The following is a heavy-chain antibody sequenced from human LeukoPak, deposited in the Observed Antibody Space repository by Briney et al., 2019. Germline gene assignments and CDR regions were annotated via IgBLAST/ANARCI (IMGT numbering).Heavy chain of an antibody. CDR2: ISAYNGNT. CDR1: GYTFTSYG. J-gene: IGHJ6*03. CDR3: ARALWYCSGGSCYRYMDV. D-gene: IGHD2-15*01. V-gene: IGHV1-18*01. Sequence: ASVKVSCKASGYTFTSYGISWVRQAPGQGLEWMGWISAYNGNTNYAQKLQGRVTITADKSTSTAYMELSSLRSEDTAVYYCARALWYCSGGSCYRYMDVWGKGTTVTVSS.